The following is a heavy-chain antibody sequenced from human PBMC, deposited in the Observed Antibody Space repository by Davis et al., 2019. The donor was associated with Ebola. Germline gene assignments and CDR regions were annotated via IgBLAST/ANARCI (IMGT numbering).Heavy chain of an antibody. CDR1: GGSISSGDYY. J-gene: IGHJ6*02. D-gene: IGHD3-3*01. CDR3: ARGTIFGVVTPDV. CDR2: IYYSGST. Sequence: MPSETLSLTCTVSGGSISSGDYYWSWIRQPPGKGLEWIGYIYYSGSTYYNPSLKSRVTISVDTSKNQFSLKLTSVTAADTAVYYCARGTIFGVVTPDVWGQGTTVTVSS. V-gene: IGHV4-30-4*01.